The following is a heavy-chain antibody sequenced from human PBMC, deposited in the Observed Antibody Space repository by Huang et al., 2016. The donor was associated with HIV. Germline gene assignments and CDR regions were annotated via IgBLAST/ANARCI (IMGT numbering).Heavy chain of an antibody. D-gene: IGHD1-20*01. CDR3: ARPLTGTTALGY. V-gene: IGHV4-39*01. CDR2: IYYSGNI. Sequence: QLQLQESGPGLVKPSETLSLTSTVSGSSISSSYYWGWIRQPPGKGLEWIGNIYYSGNISYNPSLKRRVTISVDTSKNHISLKVDSVTAADTAVYYCARPLTGTTALGYWGQGTLVTVSS. J-gene: IGHJ4*02. CDR1: GSSISSSYY.